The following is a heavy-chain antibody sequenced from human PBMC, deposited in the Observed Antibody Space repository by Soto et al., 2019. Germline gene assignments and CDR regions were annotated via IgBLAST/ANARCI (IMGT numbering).Heavy chain of an antibody. J-gene: IGHJ5*02. CDR3: ARHPPPLLEVRWFXP. Sequence: PSETLSLTCTVSGGSISSYYWSWIRQPPGKGLEWIGYIYYSGSTNYNPSLKSRVTISVDTSKNQFSLKLSSVTAADTAVYYCARHPPPLLEVRWFXPWGQGTLVTVSS. CDR1: GGSISSYY. V-gene: IGHV4-59*08. CDR2: IYYSGST. D-gene: IGHD3-10*01.